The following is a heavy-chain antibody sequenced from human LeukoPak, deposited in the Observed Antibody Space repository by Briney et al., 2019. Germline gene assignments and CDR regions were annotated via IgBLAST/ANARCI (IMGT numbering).Heavy chain of an antibody. CDR2: INPSAGNT. CDR3: AREGAHSSSSGFLDY. D-gene: IGHD6-6*01. Sequence: GASVTVSCTSSGYTFTIYFTHWVRQAPGQGREWMGLINPSAGNTNYAQKFQGRVTLTRDTSTSTVYMDLSSLISEDTAVYYCAREGAHSSSSGFLDYWGQGTLVTVSS. V-gene: IGHV1-46*01. J-gene: IGHJ4*02. CDR1: GYTFTIYF.